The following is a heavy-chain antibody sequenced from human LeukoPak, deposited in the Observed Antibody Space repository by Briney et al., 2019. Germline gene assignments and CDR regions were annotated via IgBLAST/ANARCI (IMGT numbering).Heavy chain of an antibody. Sequence: ASVKVSCKASGYTFTNYAIHWVRQAPGQRLEWMGWINGGSGNTKHSQNFQGRVTITRDTSASTAYMELSSLRSEDTAVYYCARASVSSSFVYWESAYFDFWGQGTLVTVSS. D-gene: IGHD6-6*01. CDR1: GYTFTNYA. CDR3: ARASVSSSFVYWESAYFDF. J-gene: IGHJ4*02. V-gene: IGHV1-3*01. CDR2: INGGSGNT.